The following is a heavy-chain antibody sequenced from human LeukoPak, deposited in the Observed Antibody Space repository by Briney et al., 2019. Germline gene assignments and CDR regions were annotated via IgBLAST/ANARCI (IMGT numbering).Heavy chain of an antibody. Sequence: GGSLRLSCAASGFTFSSYAMSWVRQAPGKGLEWVSGIGGSGVNTYYADSVKGRFTISRDNSKNTLYLQMNSLRVEDTAVYYCAKVSVVAIDYWGQGTLVTVSS. V-gene: IGHV3-23*01. CDR2: IGGSGVNT. J-gene: IGHJ4*02. CDR1: GFTFSSYA. D-gene: IGHD4-23*01. CDR3: AKVSVVAIDY.